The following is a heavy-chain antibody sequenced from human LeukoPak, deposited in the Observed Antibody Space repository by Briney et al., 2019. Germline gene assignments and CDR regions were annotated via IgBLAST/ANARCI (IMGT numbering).Heavy chain of an antibody. V-gene: IGHV4-30-2*03. CDR1: GGSISSGDYY. D-gene: IGHD6-13*01. CDR2: IYYTGST. CDR3: ARQKGSAGSWAEFDY. Sequence: KASQTLSLTCTVSGGSISSGDYYWSWIRQPPGKGLEWIGSIYYTGSTYYNPSLKSRITISVDTSRNQFSLKLTSVTAADTAVYYCARQKGSAGSWAEFDYWVQGTLVTVSS. J-gene: IGHJ4*02.